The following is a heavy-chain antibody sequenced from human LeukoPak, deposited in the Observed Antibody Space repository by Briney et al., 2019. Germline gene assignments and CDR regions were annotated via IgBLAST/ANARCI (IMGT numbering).Heavy chain of an antibody. CDR1: GFTFSSNY. CDR2: IYSGGNT. D-gene: IGHD3-22*01. V-gene: IGHV3-53*01. J-gene: IGHJ4*02. CDR3: ARAVSSGYDPFDY. Sequence: PGGSLRLSCAASGFTFSSNYMSWVRQAPGEGLEWVSVIYSGGNTYYADSVKGRFTISRDNSKNTLYLQMNSLRAEDTAVYYCARAVSSGYDPFDYWGQGTLVTVSS.